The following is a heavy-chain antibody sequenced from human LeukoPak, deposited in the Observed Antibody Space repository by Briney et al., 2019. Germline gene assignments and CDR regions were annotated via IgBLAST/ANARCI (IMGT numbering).Heavy chain of an antibody. D-gene: IGHD3-9*01. Sequence: PSETLSLTCTVSGGSISSYYWSWIRQPPGKGLEWIGYIYYSGSTNYNPSLKSRVTISVDTSKNQFSLKLSSVTAADTAVYYCARVYYDILTGRIGAFDIWGQGTMVTVSS. CDR3: ARVYYDILTGRIGAFDI. J-gene: IGHJ3*02. CDR1: GGSISSYY. CDR2: IYYSGST. V-gene: IGHV4-59*08.